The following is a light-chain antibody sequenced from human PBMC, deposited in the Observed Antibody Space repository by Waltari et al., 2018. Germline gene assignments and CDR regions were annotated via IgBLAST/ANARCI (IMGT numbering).Light chain of an antibody. J-gene: IGKJ4*01. Sequence: EIVLTQSPGALSLSPGERATLSCRASKSVSSNFFAWYQQSPGQAPRLLIYDASTRATGIPSRFSGSGSVTDFTLTISRLEPEDFAVYYCQQYGSSPKVTFGGGTKVEIK. V-gene: IGKV3-20*01. CDR3: QQYGSSPKVT. CDR1: KSVSSNF. CDR2: DAS.